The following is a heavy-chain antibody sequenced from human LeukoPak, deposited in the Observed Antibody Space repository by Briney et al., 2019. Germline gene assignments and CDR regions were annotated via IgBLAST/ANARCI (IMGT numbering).Heavy chain of an antibody. CDR3: AREGPPLQDNQGLYYYYYYYMDV. CDR1: GGSISSYY. J-gene: IGHJ6*03. V-gene: IGHV4-4*07. CDR2: IYTSGST. D-gene: IGHD1-1*01. Sequence: PSETLSLTCTVSGGSISSYYWSWIRQPAGKGLEWIGRIYTSGSTNYNPSLKSRVTMSVDTSKNQFSLKLSSVTAADTAVYYCAREGPPLQDNQGLYYYYYYYMDVWGKGTTVTVSS.